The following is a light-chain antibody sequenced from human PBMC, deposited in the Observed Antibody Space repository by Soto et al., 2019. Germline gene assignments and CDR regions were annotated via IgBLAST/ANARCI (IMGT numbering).Light chain of an antibody. CDR3: ATWDNSLNTFDV. CDR1: SSNIGNNH. J-gene: IGLJ1*01. V-gene: IGLV1-51*02. Sequence: QSVLTQPPSVSAAPGQKVTISCSGSSSNIGNNHVSWYQQLPGTAPKLLIFGNNNRPSGIPDRFSGSKSGTSAALAISGLQTGDEADYYCATWDNSLNTFDVFGTGTKLTVL. CDR2: GNN.